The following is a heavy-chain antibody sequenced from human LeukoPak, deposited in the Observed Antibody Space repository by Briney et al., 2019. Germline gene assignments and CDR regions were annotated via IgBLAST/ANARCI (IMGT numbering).Heavy chain of an antibody. CDR1: GFTFSDYY. Sequence: PGGSLRLSCEASGFTFSDYYMSWIRQAPGKGLEWVSYISSSSSYTNYADSVKGRFTISRDNAKNSLYLQMNSLRAEDTPVYYCARASREITTAGLVDYWGQGTLVTVSS. V-gene: IGHV3-11*05. CDR3: ARASREITTAGLVDY. D-gene: IGHD6-13*01. CDR2: ISSSSSYT. J-gene: IGHJ4*02.